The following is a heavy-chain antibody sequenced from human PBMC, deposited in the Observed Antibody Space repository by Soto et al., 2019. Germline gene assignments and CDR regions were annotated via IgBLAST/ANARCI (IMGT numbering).Heavy chain of an antibody. CDR2: IDWDDDK. J-gene: IGHJ4*02. D-gene: IGHD4-17*01. CDR1: GFSLSTSGMC. CDR3: ARIQHGDLTGEYYFDY. V-gene: IGHV2-70*01. Sequence: SGPTLVNPTQTLTLTCTFSGFSLSTSGMCVSWIRQPPGKALEWLALIDWDDDKYYTTSLKTRLTISKDTSKNQVVLRMTNMDPVDTATYYCARIQHGDLTGEYYFDYWGQGTQVTVSP.